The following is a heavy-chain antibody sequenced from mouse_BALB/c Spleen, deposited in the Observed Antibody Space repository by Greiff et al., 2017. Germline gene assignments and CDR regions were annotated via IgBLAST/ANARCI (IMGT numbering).Heavy chain of an antibody. CDR2: IYPGSGST. Sequence: VQLQQPGAELVRPGASVKLSCKASGYTFTSYWINWVKQRTGQGLEWIGEIYPGSGSTYYNEKFKGKATLTADKSSNTAYMQLSSLTSEDSAVYFCARSRYYGSSDFFAYWGQGTLVTVSA. CDR1: GYTFTSYW. J-gene: IGHJ3*01. V-gene: IGHV1-81*01. CDR3: ARSRYYGSSDFFAY. D-gene: IGHD1-1*01.